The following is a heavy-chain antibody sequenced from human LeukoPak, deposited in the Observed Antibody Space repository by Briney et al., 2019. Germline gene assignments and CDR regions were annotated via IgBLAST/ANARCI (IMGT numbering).Heavy chain of an antibody. CDR3: ERDLVVGANY. J-gene: IGHJ4*02. V-gene: IGHV1-18*04. D-gene: IGHD1-26*01. CDR1: GYTFTGYY. CDR2: ISAYNGNT. Sequence: ASVRVSCEASGYTFTGYYMHWVRQAPGQGREWMGWISAYNGNTTYAQKLQGRVTMTTDTSTSTAYMELRSLRSAATAVYYCERDLVVGANYWGQGTLVTVSS.